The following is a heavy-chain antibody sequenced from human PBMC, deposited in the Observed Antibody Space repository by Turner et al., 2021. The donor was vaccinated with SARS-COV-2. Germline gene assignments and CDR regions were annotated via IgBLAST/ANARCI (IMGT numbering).Heavy chain of an antibody. D-gene: IGHD3-9*01. J-gene: IGHJ5*02. CDR3: ARAAQLTVWFDP. V-gene: IGHV1-8*01. Sequence: QVQLVQSGTEVKKPGASVKVSFRASGYTFSDHDIHWVRQATGQGLEWMGWMNPNSGNTGYAQKFQGRVTMTRNTSISTAYMELSSLRSEDTAVYYCARAAQLTVWFDPWGQGTLVTVSS. CDR2: MNPNSGNT. CDR1: GYTFSDHD.